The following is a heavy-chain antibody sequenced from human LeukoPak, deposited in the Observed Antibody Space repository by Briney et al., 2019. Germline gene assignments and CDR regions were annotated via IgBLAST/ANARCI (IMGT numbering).Heavy chain of an antibody. CDR3: ASSIYPFHGYLWAFDI. D-gene: IGHD5-24*01. CDR2: IYYSGST. V-gene: IGHV4-39*07. CDR1: GGSISSSSYY. J-gene: IGHJ3*02. Sequence: SETLSLTCTVSGGSISSSSYYWGWIRQPPGKGLEWIGSIYYSGSTNYNPSLKSRVTISVDTSKNQFSLKLSSVTAADTAVYYCASSIYPFHGYLWAFDIWGQGTMVTVSS.